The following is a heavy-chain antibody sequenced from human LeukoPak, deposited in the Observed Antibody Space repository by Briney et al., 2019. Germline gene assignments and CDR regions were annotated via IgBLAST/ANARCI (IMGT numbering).Heavy chain of an antibody. CDR3: ARHAQKYDSSFDC. J-gene: IGHJ4*02. CDR2: IYYSGST. D-gene: IGHD6-13*01. CDR1: GGSISTYY. Sequence: SETLSLTCTVSGGSISTYYWSWIRQPPGKGLEWIGYIYYSGSTNYDPSLKSRVTISIDTSKNQFSLNLSSVTAADTAVYYCARHAQKYDSSFDCWGQGTLVTVSS. V-gene: IGHV4-59*01.